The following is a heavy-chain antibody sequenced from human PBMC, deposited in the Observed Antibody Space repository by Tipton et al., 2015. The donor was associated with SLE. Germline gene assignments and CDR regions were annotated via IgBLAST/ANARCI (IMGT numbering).Heavy chain of an antibody. CDR3: ARVPPGIAVAGGGPYYYYGMDV. Sequence: TLSLTCAVYGGSFSGYYWSWIRQPPGKGLEWIGEINHSGSTNYNPSLKSRVTISVDTSKNQFSLKLSSVTAADTAVYYCARVPPGIAVAGGGPYYYYGMDVWGQGTTVTVSS. CDR1: GGSFSGYY. V-gene: IGHV4-34*01. D-gene: IGHD6-19*01. J-gene: IGHJ6*02. CDR2: INHSGST.